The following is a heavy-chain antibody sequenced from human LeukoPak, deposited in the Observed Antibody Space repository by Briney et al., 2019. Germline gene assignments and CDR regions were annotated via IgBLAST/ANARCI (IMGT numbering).Heavy chain of an antibody. CDR3: ARLSGNHFDY. CDR2: INPNSVAT. J-gene: IGHJ4*02. V-gene: IGHV1-2*02. D-gene: IGHD1-14*01. Sequence: ASVKVSCKASGYTFTGYHMHWVRQAPGQGVGWVAWINPNSVATHHEEKFQGMVTMTRDTSTNTVYMALSRLRSDDTAVYYCARLSGNHFDYWGQGTLVTVSS. CDR1: GYTFTGYH.